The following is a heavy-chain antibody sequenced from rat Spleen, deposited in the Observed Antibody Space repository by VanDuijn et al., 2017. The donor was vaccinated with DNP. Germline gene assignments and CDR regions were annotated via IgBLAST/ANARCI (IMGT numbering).Heavy chain of an antibody. D-gene: IGHD1-8*01. V-gene: IGHV5-27*01. CDR2: ISPSVGST. J-gene: IGHJ2*01. CDR3: AKDRYGSYDY. Sequence: EVQLVESGGGLVQPGRSLKLSCAASGFTFSDYYMAWVRQAPTKGLEWVAYISPSVGSTYYRDSVKGRFTISLDNAENTVYLQMNSLRSEDTATYYCAKDRYGSYDYWGQGVMVTVSS. CDR1: GFTFSDYY.